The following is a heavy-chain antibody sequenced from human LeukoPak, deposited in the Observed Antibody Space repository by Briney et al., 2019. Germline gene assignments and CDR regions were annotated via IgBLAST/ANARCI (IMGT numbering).Heavy chain of an antibody. CDR3: ARGIRGYAFDI. J-gene: IGHJ3*02. V-gene: IGHV4-59*01. Sequence: SETLSLTCTVSGGSISSYYWSWIRQPAGKGLEWIGYIYYSGSTNYNPSLKSRVTISVDTSKNQFSLKLSSVTAADTAVYYCARGIRGYAFDIWGQGTMVTVSS. CDR2: IYYSGST. D-gene: IGHD3-22*01. CDR1: GGSISSYY.